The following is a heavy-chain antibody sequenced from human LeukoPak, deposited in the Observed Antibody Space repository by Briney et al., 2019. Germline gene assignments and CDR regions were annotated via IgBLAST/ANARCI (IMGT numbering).Heavy chain of an antibody. J-gene: IGHJ2*01. CDR3: ARDHYYDSSGYYKPRYWYFDL. CDR1: GGTFSSYA. CDR2: IIPIFGTA. D-gene: IGHD3-22*01. Sequence: GASVKVSCKASGGTFSSYAISWVRQAPGQGLEWMGGIIPIFGTANYAQKFQGRVTITTDESTSTAYMELSSLRSEDTAVYYCARDHYYDSSGYYKPRYWYFDLWGRGTLVTVPS. V-gene: IGHV1-69*05.